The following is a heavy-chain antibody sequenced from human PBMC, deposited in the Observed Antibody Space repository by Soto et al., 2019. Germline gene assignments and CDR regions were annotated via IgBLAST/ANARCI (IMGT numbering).Heavy chain of an antibody. J-gene: IGHJ4*02. D-gene: IGHD5-12*01. V-gene: IGHV1-3*01. CDR3: ARAISGYVT. Sequence: ASLKVSCKASGITYNTYAIHWVRQAPGQGLEWMGWINAGNGDTRYSQNFQGRVTLTRDTSASTVYMDLGSLKSEDTGVYYCARAISGYVTWGQGTLVTVSS. CDR1: GITYNTYA. CDR2: INAGNGDT.